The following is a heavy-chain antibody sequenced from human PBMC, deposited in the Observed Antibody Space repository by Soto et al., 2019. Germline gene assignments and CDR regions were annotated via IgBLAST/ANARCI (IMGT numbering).Heavy chain of an antibody. J-gene: IGHJ3*01. D-gene: IGHD1-26*01. Sequence: SETLSLTCAVYGGSFSGYYWSWIRQPPGKGLEWIGEINHSGSTNYNPSLKSRVTISVDTSKNQFSLKLSSVTAADTAVYYCAREREARSLRLAAFDFWGQGTMVTV. CDR2: INHSGST. V-gene: IGHV4-34*01. CDR3: AREREARSLRLAAFDF. CDR1: GGSFSGYY.